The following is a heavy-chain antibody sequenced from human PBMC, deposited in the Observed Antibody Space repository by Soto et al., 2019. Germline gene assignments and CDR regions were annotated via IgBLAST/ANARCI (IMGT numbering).Heavy chain of an antibody. CDR2: ISGYNGYT. Sequence: QVQLVQSGAEVRRPGASVRISCKTSGYNFNTYGIIWVRQAPGQGLEWMGWISGYNGYTKYAESLEDRVTLSTDTSTTTAFLELRSLRSGDTALNFCARDRDYSHTDADIDYWGQGTLVSVSS. CDR3: ARDRDYSHTDADIDY. V-gene: IGHV1-18*01. D-gene: IGHD3-22*01. J-gene: IGHJ4*02. CDR1: GYNFNTYG.